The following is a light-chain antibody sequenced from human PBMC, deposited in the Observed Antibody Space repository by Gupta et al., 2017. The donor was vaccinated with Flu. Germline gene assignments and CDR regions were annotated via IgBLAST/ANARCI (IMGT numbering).Light chain of an antibody. Sequence: DIQVTQSPSTLSASVGDRVTITCRASQSISNWLAWYQQKPGKAPKLLIYKASSLESGVPSRFSGRVSGTEFTLTISSLQPDDFATYYCQQYYSYSPDTFGQGTKLEIK. J-gene: IGKJ2*01. CDR3: QQYYSYSPDT. V-gene: IGKV1-5*03. CDR1: QSISNW. CDR2: KAS.